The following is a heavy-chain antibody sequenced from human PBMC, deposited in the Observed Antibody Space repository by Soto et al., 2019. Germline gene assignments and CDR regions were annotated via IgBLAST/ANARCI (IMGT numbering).Heavy chain of an antibody. D-gene: IGHD1-7*01. CDR2: ISYDGSNK. CDR1: GFTFSSYG. CDR3: AKDDLELAFDY. V-gene: IGHV3-30*18. J-gene: IGHJ4*02. Sequence: PGGSLRLSCAASGFTFSSYGMHWVRQAPGKGLEWVAVISYDGSNKYYADSVKGRFTISRDNSKNTLYLQMNSLRAEDTAVYYCAKDDLELAFDYWGQGTLVTVSS.